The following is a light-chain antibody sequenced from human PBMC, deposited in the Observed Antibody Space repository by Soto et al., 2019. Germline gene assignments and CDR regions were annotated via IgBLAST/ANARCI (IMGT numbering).Light chain of an antibody. V-gene: IGLV2-14*01. CDR2: DVS. CDR3: SSYTSSSTVV. J-gene: IGLJ2*01. Sequence: QSALTQPASVSGSPGQSITISCTGTSSDVGGYNYVSWYQQHPGKAPKLMIYDVSNRPSGVSNRFSGSKSGNTASLTISGVEDEDEDDYHCSSYTSSSTVVFGGGTKLTVL. CDR1: SSDVGGYNY.